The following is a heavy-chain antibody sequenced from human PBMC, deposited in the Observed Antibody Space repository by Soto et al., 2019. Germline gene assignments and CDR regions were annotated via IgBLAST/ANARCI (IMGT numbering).Heavy chain of an antibody. Sequence: PSETLSLTCTVSGGSISSYYWSWIRQPPGKGLEWIGYIFYRGSTNYNPSLKSRVTISVDTSKNQFSLKLSSVTAADTAVYYCASMGYHYGSGSYPLDYWGQGTLVTVSS. CDR1: GGSISSYY. V-gene: IGHV4-59*01. J-gene: IGHJ4*02. CDR3: ASMGYHYGSGSYPLDY. D-gene: IGHD3-10*01. CDR2: IFYRGST.